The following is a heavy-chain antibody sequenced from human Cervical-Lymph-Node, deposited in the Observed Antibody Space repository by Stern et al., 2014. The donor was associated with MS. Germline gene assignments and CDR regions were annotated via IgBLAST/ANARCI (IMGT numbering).Heavy chain of an antibody. CDR2: LSSSGSTR. Sequence: VQLVESGGGLVKPGGSLRLSCTASGFTFSVHAMSWIRQAPGMGLEWISFLSSSGSTRYYATSVQGRFTISRDNAKETLYLHMHNLRAEDTAVYYCARDSGSSIFRDAFDIWGQGAMGTVSS. CDR3: ARDSGSSIFRDAFDI. V-gene: IGHV3-11*01. CDR1: GFTFSVHA. D-gene: IGHD2-21*01. J-gene: IGHJ3*02.